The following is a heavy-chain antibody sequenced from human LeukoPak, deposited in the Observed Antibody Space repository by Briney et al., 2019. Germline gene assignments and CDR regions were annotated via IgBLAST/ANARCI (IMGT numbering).Heavy chain of an antibody. J-gene: IGHJ3*02. CDR1: GGSISSYY. D-gene: IGHD3-3*01. V-gene: IGHV4-59*12. CDR2: FYYSGNT. CDR3: ARVGDPSAFDI. Sequence: SETLSLTCTVSGGSISSYYWSWIRQPPGKGLEWIGYFYYSGNTNYNPSLKSRVTMSVDTSKNQFSLKLSSVTAADTAVYYCARVGDPSAFDIWGQGTMVTVSS.